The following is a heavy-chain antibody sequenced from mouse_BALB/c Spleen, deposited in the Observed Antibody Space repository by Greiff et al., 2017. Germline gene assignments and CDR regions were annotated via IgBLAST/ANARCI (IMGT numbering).Heavy chain of an antibody. J-gene: IGHJ1*01. CDR2: ISYSGST. CDR3: ARNYGYDRYFDV. CDR1: GYSITSDYA. D-gene: IGHD2-2*01. V-gene: IGHV3-2*02. Sequence: VQLQQSGPGLVKPSQSLSLTCTVTGYSITSDYAWNWIRQFPGNKLEWMGYISYSGSTSYNPSLKSRISITRDTSKNQFFLQLNSVTTEDTATYYCARNYGYDRYFDVWGAGTTVTVSS.